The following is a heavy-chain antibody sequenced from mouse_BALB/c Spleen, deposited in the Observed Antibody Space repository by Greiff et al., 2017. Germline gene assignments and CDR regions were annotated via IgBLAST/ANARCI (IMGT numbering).Heavy chain of an antibody. V-gene: IGHV1-80*01. J-gene: IGHJ4*01. CDR2: IYPGDGDT. Sequence: QVQLQQSGAELVRPGSSVKISCKASGYAFSSYWMNWVKQRLGQGLEWIGQIYPGDGDTNYNGKFKGKATLTADKSSSTAYMQLSSLTSEDSAVYFCARGDGYSAYAMDYWGQGTSVTVSS. D-gene: IGHD2-3*01. CDR3: ARGDGYSAYAMDY. CDR1: GYAFSSYW.